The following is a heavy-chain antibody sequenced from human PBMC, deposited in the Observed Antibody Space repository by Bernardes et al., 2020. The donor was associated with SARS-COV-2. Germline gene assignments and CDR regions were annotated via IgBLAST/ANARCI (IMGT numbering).Heavy chain of an antibody. CDR3: AKAPPIVGTTVAKRYYFDY. V-gene: IGHV3-7*01. CDR2: IKQAGSDK. J-gene: IGHJ4*02. D-gene: IGHD1-26*01. CDR1: GFTFSDHW. Sequence: GGSLRLSCAASGFTFSDHWMTWVRQAPGKGLEWVANIKQAGSDKYYVDSVKGRFTISRDNAKNSLYLQMNSLRAEDTAVYYCAKAPPIVGTTVAKRYYFDYWGQGTLVTVSS.